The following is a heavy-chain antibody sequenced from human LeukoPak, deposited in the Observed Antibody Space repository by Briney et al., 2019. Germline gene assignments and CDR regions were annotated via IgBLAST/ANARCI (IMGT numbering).Heavy chain of an antibody. D-gene: IGHD6-13*01. J-gene: IGHJ4*02. V-gene: IGHV3-23*01. CDR3: AGHREGYSRYFDY. CDR1: GFTFSSYA. Sequence: GGSLRLSCAASGFTFSSYAMSWVRQAPGKGLEWVSATSGSGGSTYYADSVKGRFTISRDNSKNTLYLQMNSLRAEDTAVYYCAGHREGYSRYFDYWGQGTLVTVSS. CDR2: TSGSGGST.